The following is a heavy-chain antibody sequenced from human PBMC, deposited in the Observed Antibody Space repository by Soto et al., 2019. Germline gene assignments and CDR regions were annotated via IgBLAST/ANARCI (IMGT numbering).Heavy chain of an antibody. J-gene: IGHJ4*02. Sequence: GGSLRLSCAASGFTFSSYGMHWVRQAPDKGLEWVAVISYDGSNKYYADSVKGRFTISRDNSKNTLYLQMNSLRAEDTAVYYCAKDHRYDSSGYYGLVDYWGQGTLVTVSS. CDR1: GFTFSSYG. D-gene: IGHD3-22*01. V-gene: IGHV3-30*18. CDR2: ISYDGSNK. CDR3: AKDHRYDSSGYYGLVDY.